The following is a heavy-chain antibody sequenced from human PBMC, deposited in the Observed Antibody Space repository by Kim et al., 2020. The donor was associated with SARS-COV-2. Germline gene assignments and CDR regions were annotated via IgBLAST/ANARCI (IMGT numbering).Heavy chain of an antibody. V-gene: IGHV4-39*01. CDR1: GGSISSSSYY. CDR3: ARRRLYYDILTGYYNDKGNWFDT. D-gene: IGHD3-9*01. J-gene: IGHJ5*02. Sequence: SETLSLTCTVSGGSISSSSYYWGWIRQPPGKGLEWIGSIYYSGSTYYNPSLKSRVTISVDTSKNQFSLKLSSVTAADTAVYYCARRRLYYDILTGYYNDKGNWFDTWGQGTLVTVSS. CDR2: IYYSGST.